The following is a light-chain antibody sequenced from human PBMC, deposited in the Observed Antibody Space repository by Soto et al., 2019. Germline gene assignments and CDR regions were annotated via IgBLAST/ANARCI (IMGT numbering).Light chain of an antibody. J-gene: IGKJ4*01. Sequence: DIVMTQSPATLSVSPGERATISCRASQSLSGNLAWYQQRPGKAPSLLIYGASTRPTGIPARFSGSGSGTEVTITISSLQPQDFSVYYCQQYDNRPPLTFGRGTRVEIK. CDR3: QQYDNRPPLT. CDR1: QSLSGN. CDR2: GAS. V-gene: IGKV3-15*01.